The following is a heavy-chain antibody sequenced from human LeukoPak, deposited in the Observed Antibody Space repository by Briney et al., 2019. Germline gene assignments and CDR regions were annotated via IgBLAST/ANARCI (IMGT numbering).Heavy chain of an antibody. Sequence: ASVKVSCKASGYTFTGYYMHWVRQAPGQGLEWMGWINPKSGGTNYAQKFQGRVTMTRDTSISTAYMELSRLRSDDTAVYYCARGPTVTTDDYYYYMDVWGKGTTVTVSS. V-gene: IGHV1-2*02. CDR3: ARGPTVTTDDYYYYMDV. CDR2: INPKSGGT. D-gene: IGHD4-17*01. CDR1: GYTFTGYY. J-gene: IGHJ6*03.